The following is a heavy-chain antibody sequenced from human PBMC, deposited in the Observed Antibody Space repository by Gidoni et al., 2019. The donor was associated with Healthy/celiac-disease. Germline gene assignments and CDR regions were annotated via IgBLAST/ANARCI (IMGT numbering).Heavy chain of an antibody. V-gene: IGHV3-30*01. D-gene: IGHD3-22*01. CDR1: GFTFSSYA. Sequence: QVQLVESGGGVVQPGRSRRLPCAAAGFTFSSYAMHWVRQAPGKGLEWVAVISYDGSNKYYADSVKGRFTISRDNSKNTLYLQMNSLRAEDTAVYYCGSSGNYRARRDIWGQGTMVTVSS. CDR3: GSSGNYRARRDI. J-gene: IGHJ3*02. CDR2: ISYDGSNK.